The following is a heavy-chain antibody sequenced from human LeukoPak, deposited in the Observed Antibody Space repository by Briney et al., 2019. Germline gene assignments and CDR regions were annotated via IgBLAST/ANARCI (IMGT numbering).Heavy chain of an antibody. Sequence: ASVKVSCKTSGYTFTYFGITWVRQAPGQGLEWMGWISTYNGNAKYAQNLQGRVTMTTDTSTTTVYMELRSLRSDDTAVYYCARNIWFGESADAFDIWGQGTMVTVSS. CDR3: ARNIWFGESADAFDI. CDR1: GYTFTYFG. CDR2: ISTYNGNA. D-gene: IGHD3-10*01. V-gene: IGHV1-18*01. J-gene: IGHJ3*02.